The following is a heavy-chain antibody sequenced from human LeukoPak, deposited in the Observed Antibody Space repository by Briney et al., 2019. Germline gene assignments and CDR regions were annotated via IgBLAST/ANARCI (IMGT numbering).Heavy chain of an antibody. CDR1: GYSISTGHY. J-gene: IGHJ4*02. CDR2: IFLGETT. V-gene: IGHV4-38-2*02. CDR3: ASNWSDFDY. D-gene: IGHD1-1*01. Sequence: SETLSLTCTVSGYSISTGHYWGRIWQPPGQGLEWIASIFLGETTYYKPSLKSRLTISVDTSKNQLSLELSSVTAADTAVYYCASNWSDFDYWGRGTLVTVSS.